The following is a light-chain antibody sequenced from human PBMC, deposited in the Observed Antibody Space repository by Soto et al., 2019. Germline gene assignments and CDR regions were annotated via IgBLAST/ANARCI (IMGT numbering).Light chain of an antibody. CDR3: QQNNNSPKT. Sequence: EIVMTQSPATLSVSPGERATLSCRASQSVSSNLAWYQQKPGQAPRLLIYGASTRATGIPARFSGSGSGTEFTLTISSLQSEDFAVYYCQQNNNSPKTLGQGSKVEIK. J-gene: IGKJ1*01. CDR2: GAS. CDR1: QSVSSN. V-gene: IGKV3-15*01.